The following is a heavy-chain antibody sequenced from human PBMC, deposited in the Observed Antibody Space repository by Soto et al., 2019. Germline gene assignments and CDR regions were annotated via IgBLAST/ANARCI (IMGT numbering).Heavy chain of an antibody. J-gene: IGHJ6*02. V-gene: IGHV1-69*01. CDR2: SLPIFGTS. D-gene: IGHD2-2*01. CDR1: GGTFSTYS. Sequence: QVQLVQSGAEVQKPGSSVKVSCKASGGTFSTYSISWVRQAPGQGLEWMGESLPIFGTSHYAQNFQDRATITADESTSTVYMELSSLRSDDTAVYYCARGGRYATSSFYYGMDVWGQGTTVTVSS. CDR3: ARGGRYATSSFYYGMDV.